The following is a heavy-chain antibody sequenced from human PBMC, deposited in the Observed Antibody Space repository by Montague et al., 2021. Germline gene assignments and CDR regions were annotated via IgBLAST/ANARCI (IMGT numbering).Heavy chain of an antibody. D-gene: IGHD3-22*01. V-gene: IGHV4-59*12. CDR3: ARGHGYDSSRFY. CDR2: VYSSGST. Sequence: SETLSLTCSVSGDSITGYYWSWIRLPPGKGLEWIGYVYSSGSTSYNPSLKSRVIISVESVKNQISLTLNSATAADTAVYYCARGHGYDSSRFYWGQGTLIFVSA. J-gene: IGHJ4*02. CDR1: GDSITGYY.